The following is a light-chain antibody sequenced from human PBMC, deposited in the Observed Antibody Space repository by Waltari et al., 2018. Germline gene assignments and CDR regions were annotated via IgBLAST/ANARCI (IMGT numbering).Light chain of an antibody. CDR2: VNSDGSH. CDR1: SGHTNNI. V-gene: IGLV4-69*01. J-gene: IGLJ3*02. Sequence: QLVLTQSPSASAPLGASVKLTCTLSSGHTNNIIAWHQQHPTKGPRYWMKVNSDGSHNKGDKIPERFSGSSSGAERYLTISSLQSEDEADYYCQTGGHGTWVFGGGTKLTVL. CDR3: QTGGHGTWV.